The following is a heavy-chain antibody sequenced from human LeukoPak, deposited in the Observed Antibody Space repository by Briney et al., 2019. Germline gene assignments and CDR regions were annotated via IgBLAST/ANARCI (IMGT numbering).Heavy chain of an antibody. CDR2: MNPNSGNT. V-gene: IGHV1-8*01. J-gene: IGHJ4*02. D-gene: IGHD6-19*01. CDR1: GYTFISYD. Sequence: ASVKVSCKASGYTFISYDIHWVRQATGQGLEWMGWMNPNSGNTGYAQKFQGRVTMSRNTSISTAYMELSSLRSEDTAVYYCATPPASSGWYDFDYWGQGTLVTVSS. CDR3: ATPPASSGWYDFDY.